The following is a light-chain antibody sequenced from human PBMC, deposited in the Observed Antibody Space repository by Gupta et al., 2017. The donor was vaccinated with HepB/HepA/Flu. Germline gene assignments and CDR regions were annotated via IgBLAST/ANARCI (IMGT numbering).Light chain of an antibody. CDR1: SSDVGTYNY. CDR2: DVS. J-gene: IGLJ3*02. V-gene: IGLV2-14*01. CDR3: SSYTSSSTLV. Sequence: QSALTQPASVSGSPGQSITISCTGTSSDVGTYNYVSWYQQHPGKAPKPMIYDVSDRPSGVSNRFSGSKSGNTASLTISGLQAEDEADYYCSSYTSSSTLVFGGGTKLTVL.